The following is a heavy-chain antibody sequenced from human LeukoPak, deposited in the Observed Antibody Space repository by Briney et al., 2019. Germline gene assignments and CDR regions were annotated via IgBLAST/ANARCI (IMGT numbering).Heavy chain of an antibody. D-gene: IGHD3-16*02. V-gene: IGHV4-31*11. CDR3: ARDRDYDYIWGTYRVFDY. J-gene: IGHJ4*02. Sequence: SETLSLTCAVYGGSFSGYYWSWIRQHPGKGLEWIGYIYYSGSTYYSPSLKSRVTISVDTSKNQFSLKLSSVTAADTAVYYCARDRDYDYIWGTYRVFDYWGQGTLVTVSS. CDR1: GGSFSGYY. CDR2: IYYSGST.